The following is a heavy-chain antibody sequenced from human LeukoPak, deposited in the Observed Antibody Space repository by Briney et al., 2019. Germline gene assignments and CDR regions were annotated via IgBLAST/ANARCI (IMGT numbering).Heavy chain of an antibody. CDR2: IRYDGSNK. J-gene: IGHJ6*03. D-gene: IGHD2-15*01. CDR3: AKDPGPAHYYYYMDV. Sequence: GGSLRLSCAASGFTFSSYGFHWVRQAPGKGLEWVAFIRYDGSNKYYADSVKGRFTISRDNSKNTLYLQMNSLRAEDTAVYYCAKDPGPAHYYYYMDVWGKGTTVTVSS. CDR1: GFTFSSYG. V-gene: IGHV3-30*02.